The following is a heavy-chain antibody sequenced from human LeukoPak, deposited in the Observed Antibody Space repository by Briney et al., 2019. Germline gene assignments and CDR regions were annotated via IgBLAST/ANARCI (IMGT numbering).Heavy chain of an antibody. CDR3: AREAYYYDSSGLGSYFDY. J-gene: IGHJ4*02. CDR2: IYSGGST. V-gene: IGHV3-53*01. Sequence: GGSLRLSCAASGYTVSSNYMSWVRQAPGKGLEWVSVIYSGGSTYYADSVKGRFTISRDNSKNTLYLQMNSLRAEDTAVYYCAREAYYYDSSGLGSYFDYWGQGTLVTVSS. CDR1: GYTVSSNY. D-gene: IGHD3-22*01.